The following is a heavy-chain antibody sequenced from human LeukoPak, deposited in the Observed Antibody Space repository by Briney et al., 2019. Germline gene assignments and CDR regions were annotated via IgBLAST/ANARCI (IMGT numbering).Heavy chain of an antibody. J-gene: IGHJ6*03. CDR3: ARGGDYYYYMDV. CDR1: GGSISSYY. Sequence: SETLSLTCTVSGGSISSYYWSWIRQPPGKGLEWIGYIYYSGSTNYNPSLKSRVTISVDTSKNQFSLKLSSVTAADTAVYYCARGGDYYYYMDVWGKGTTVTVSS. V-gene: IGHV4-59*01. CDR2: IYYSGST. D-gene: IGHD3-10*01.